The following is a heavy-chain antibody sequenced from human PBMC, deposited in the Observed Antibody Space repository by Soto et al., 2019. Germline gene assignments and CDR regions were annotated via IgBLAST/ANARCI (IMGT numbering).Heavy chain of an antibody. CDR3: ARPEIPYYDFWSGYIHTTHYYYGMDV. Sequence: GGSLRLSCAASGFTFSSYWMSWVRQAPGKGLEWVANIKQDGSEKYYVDSVKGRFTISRDNAKNSLYLQMNSLRAEDTAVYYCARPEIPYYDFWSGYIHTTHYYYGMDVWGQGTTVTVSS. V-gene: IGHV3-7*01. D-gene: IGHD3-3*01. CDR2: IKQDGSEK. CDR1: GFTFSSYW. J-gene: IGHJ6*02.